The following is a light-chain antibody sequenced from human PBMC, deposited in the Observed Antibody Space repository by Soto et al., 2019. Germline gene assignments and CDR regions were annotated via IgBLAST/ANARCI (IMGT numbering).Light chain of an antibody. J-gene: IGLJ2*01. CDR3: SSYTSSSTYVV. CDR1: SSDVGGYNY. CDR2: DVS. V-gene: IGLV2-14*01. Sequence: QSALTQPASVSGSPGQSITLSCTGTSSDVGGYNYVSWYQQHPGKAPKLMIYDVSNRHSGVSNRFSGSKSSNTASLTISGLQAEDEADYYCSSYTSSSTYVVFGGGTKLTVL.